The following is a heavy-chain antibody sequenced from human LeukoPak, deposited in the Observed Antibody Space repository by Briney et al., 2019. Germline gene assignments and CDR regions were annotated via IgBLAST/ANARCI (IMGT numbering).Heavy chain of an antibody. J-gene: IGHJ5*01. Sequence: PGGSLRLSCAASGFMFSTYWMTWVRQAPGKGLEWVANIKQDGSEKYYVDSVEGRFTISRDNAKNSLFLQMNSLRPEDTAVYYCTRDKSASGSYDSWGQGTLVTVSS. CDR1: GFMFSTYW. D-gene: IGHD3-10*01. V-gene: IGHV3-7*01. CDR2: IKQDGSEK. CDR3: TRDKSASGSYDS.